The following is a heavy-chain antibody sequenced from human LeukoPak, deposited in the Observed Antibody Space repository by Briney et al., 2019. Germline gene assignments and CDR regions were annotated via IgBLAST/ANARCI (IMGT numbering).Heavy chain of an antibody. CDR2: ISYDGSNK. CDR1: GFTLSSYA. D-gene: IGHD3-10*01. J-gene: IGHJ4*02. Sequence: GGSLRLSCAASGFTLSSYAMHWVRQAPGKGLEWVAVISYDGSNKYYADSVKGRFTISRDNSKNTLYLQMNSLRAEDTAVYYCAARYYYGSGSTDDYWGQGTLVTVSS. V-gene: IGHV3-30-3*01. CDR3: AARYYYGSGSTDDY.